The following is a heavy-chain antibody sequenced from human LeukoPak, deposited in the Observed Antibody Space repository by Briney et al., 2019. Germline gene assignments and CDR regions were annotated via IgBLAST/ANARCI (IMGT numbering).Heavy chain of an antibody. Sequence: GASVTVSLTSSVGSFAMDGVAWVRQAPGQGLGWMGRIIVFFGTAKYTQKCQGRVTITADTSTNTAYMELSHLRFEDTAVYFCARDRSPTTAGTLDSWGQGTLVTVSS. D-gene: IGHD5-12*01. CDR1: VGSFAMDG. J-gene: IGHJ4*02. V-gene: IGHV1-69*06. CDR3: ARDRSPTTAGTLDS. CDR2: IIVFFGTA.